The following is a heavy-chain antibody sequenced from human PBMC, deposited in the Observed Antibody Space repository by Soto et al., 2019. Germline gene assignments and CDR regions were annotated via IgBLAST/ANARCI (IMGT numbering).Heavy chain of an antibody. J-gene: IGHJ4*03. CDR1: GYTFTTYA. V-gene: IGHV1-18*01. CDR2: ISAYSGNT. CDR3: ARDQTVLDY. D-gene: IGHD4-4*01. Sequence: GASVKVSCKASGYTFTTYAFNWVRQAPGQGLEWMGWISAYSGNTKYAQKFQGRVTMTTDASTSTAYMEMRSLTSDDTAVYYCARDQTVLDYWGQGTKVTVSS.